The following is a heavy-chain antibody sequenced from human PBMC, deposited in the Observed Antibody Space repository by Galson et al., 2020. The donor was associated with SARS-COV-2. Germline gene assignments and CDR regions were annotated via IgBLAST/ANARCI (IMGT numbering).Heavy chain of an antibody. CDR2: IFYSGFT. CDR3: ASGLGGDY. CDR1: GGSITSDDSY. J-gene: IGHJ4*02. D-gene: IGHD1-26*01. Sequence: SETLSLTCTVSGGSITSDDSYWSWIRQHPGRGLEWIGYIFYSGFTYYSPSFKSRVTMSLDTSKNQFSLELNSVTAADTAMYYCASGLGGDYWGPGTLVTVSS. V-gene: IGHV4-31*03.